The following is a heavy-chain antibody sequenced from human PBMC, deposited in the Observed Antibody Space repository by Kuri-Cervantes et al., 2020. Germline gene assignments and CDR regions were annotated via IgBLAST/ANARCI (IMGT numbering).Heavy chain of an antibody. V-gene: IGHV5-51*01. CDR2: IYPGDSDS. CDR3: ARHKGLDV. CDR1: GYSFSTYG. J-gene: IGHJ6*02. Sequence: GESLKISCKGSGYSFSTYGIAWVRQMPGKGLELIGIIYPGDSDSRYSPSFQGQVTISADKSISTAYLQWSSLKASDTAIYYCARHKGLDVWGQGATVTVSS.